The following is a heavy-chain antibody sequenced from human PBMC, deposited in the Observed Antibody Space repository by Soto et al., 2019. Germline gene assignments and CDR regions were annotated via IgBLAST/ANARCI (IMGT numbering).Heavy chain of an antibody. CDR1: GGSISTYY. J-gene: IGHJ4*02. CDR3: ARSHSFDGSIYHYYFDF. D-gene: IGHD3-10*01. V-gene: IGHV4-59*01. CDR2: IYASGAT. Sequence: SETLSLTCTVSGGSISTYYWSWIRQPPGGTLEWVGYIYASGATTYNPSLESRVTMSVDMPNNEFSLELTSLTAADTAVYYCARSHSFDGSIYHYYFDFWGQGTLVTVSS.